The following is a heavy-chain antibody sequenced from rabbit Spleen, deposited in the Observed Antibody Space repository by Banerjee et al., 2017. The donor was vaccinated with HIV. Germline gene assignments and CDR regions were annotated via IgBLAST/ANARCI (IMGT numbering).Heavy chain of an antibody. V-gene: IGHV1S45*01. CDR3: ARDTSSSFSSYGMDL. Sequence: QQHLEESGGGLVKPGGTLTLTCTASGFSFSGSAWICWVRQAPGKGLEWIACIDTGSSGFTYFATWAQGRFTCSKTSSTTVTLQMTRLTAADTATYFCARDTSSSFSSYGMDLWGPGTLVTVS. CDR1: GFSFSGSAW. CDR2: IDTGSSGFT. J-gene: IGHJ6*01. D-gene: IGHD1-1*01.